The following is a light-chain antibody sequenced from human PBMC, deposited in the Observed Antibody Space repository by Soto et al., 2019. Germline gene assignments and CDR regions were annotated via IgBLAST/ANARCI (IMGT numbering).Light chain of an antibody. CDR2: EVS. CDR3: SSYTSSGTLV. V-gene: IGLV2-14*01. Sequence: QSALTQPASVSGSPGQSITVSCTGTNSDLGGYNYVSWYQHHPGKAPKLMIYEVSNRPSGVSNRFSGSKSGNMASLAISGLQAEDEADYYCSSYTSSGTLVFGTGTKVTVL. J-gene: IGLJ1*01. CDR1: NSDLGGYNY.